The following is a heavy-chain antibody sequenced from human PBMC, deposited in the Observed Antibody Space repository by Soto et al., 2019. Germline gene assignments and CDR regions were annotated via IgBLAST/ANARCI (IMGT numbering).Heavy chain of an antibody. V-gene: IGHV3-30*12. CDR1: GFNFGNFG. CDR3: ARGHRGVLDY. Sequence: QVHLVESGGGVVQPGGSLRLSCEVSGFNFGNFGMHWVRQAPGKGLEWLTVISNDEKIKQDSVGGRFAVARDNAKNTLYLQMTILRDEETAIYYCARGHRGVLDYWGQGTLVTVSS. D-gene: IGHD6-6*01. CDR2: ISNDEKIK. J-gene: IGHJ4*02.